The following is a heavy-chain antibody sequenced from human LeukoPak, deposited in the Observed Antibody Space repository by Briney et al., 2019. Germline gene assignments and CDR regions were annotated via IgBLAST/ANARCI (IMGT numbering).Heavy chain of an antibody. Sequence: GGSLRLSCAASGFTFSSYWMHWVRQAPGKGLVWVSRINSDGCSTNYADSVKGRFTISRDNAKNTLYLQMNRLRAEDTAVYYCARVRGYNYGYNYWGQGTLVTVSS. CDR3: ARVRGYNYGYNY. CDR1: GFTFSSYW. V-gene: IGHV3-74*01. J-gene: IGHJ4*02. CDR2: INSDGCST. D-gene: IGHD5-18*01.